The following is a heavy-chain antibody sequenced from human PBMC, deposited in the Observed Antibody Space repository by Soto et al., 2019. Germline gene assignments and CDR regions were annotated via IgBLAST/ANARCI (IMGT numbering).Heavy chain of an antibody. CDR3: ARRGAVTHDHYYYGMDV. V-gene: IGHV3-48*02. D-gene: IGHD2-21*02. Sequence: GSLRLSCAASGLTFSKYSMNWVRQAPGKGLEGVSYIVSTSSTIYYADSVKGRLTISTDNAKNVLPLQINSLRDEDTGVYYCARRGAVTHDHYYYGMDVWGQGTTVTIP. CDR1: GLTFSKYS. CDR2: IVSTSSTI. J-gene: IGHJ6*02.